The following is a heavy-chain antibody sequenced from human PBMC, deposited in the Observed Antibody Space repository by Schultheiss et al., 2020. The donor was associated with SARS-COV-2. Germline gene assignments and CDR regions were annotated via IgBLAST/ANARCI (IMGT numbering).Heavy chain of an antibody. V-gene: IGHV1-8*02. CDR1: GYTFTNND. CDR3: ARDGYCSSTSCYMCY. J-gene: IGHJ4*02. CDR2: MNPNSGHT. Sequence: ASVKVSCKASGYTFTNNDINWVRQAAGHGLEWMGYMNPNSGHTGYAQQFQGRVTMTIDTSITTAYMELSNLRSDDTAIYYCARDGYCSSTSCYMCYWGQGTLVTVSS. D-gene: IGHD2-2*02.